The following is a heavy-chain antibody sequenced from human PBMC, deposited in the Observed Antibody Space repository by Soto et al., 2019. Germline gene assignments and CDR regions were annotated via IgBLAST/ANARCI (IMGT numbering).Heavy chain of an antibody. CDR1: GGSISGYY. J-gene: IGHJ4*02. Sequence: SETLSLTCTVSGGSISGYYWTWIRQPPGKGLEWVGSLFYGGTTDYNPSLKSRLTMSLDTSKSHFSLKLRSVTAADTAVYYCARHRGPAPVYWGQGTLVTVSS. V-gene: IGHV4-39*01. CDR2: LFYGGTT. D-gene: IGHD3-10*01. CDR3: ARHRGPAPVY.